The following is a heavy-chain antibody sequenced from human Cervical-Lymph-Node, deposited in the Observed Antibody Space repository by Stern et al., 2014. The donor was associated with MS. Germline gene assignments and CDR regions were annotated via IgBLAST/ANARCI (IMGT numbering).Heavy chain of an antibody. D-gene: IGHD2-21*02. CDR2: ISSSSSYI. J-gene: IGHJ4*02. CDR1: GFTFSSYS. CDR3: ARSIVVVTADIDY. Sequence: VQLVQSGGGLVKPGGSLKLSCAASGFTFSSYSMNWVRQAPGKGLEWVSSISSSSSYIYYTASVKGRFTISRDNAKNSLYLQMNSLRAEDTAVYYCARSIVVVTADIDYWGQGTLVTVSS. V-gene: IGHV3-21*01.